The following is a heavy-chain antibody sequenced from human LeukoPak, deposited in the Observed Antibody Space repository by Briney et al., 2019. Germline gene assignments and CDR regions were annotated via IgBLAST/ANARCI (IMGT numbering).Heavy chain of an antibody. CDR3: TKDLGLRRMI. CDR2: ISAGSGTV. Sequence: GGSLRLSCAASGRSLSSNNMHWVRQSPGGGLEWLSYISAGSGTVFSADSVKGRFSISRDNARESLFLQMNSLRVDDTAVYYCTKDLGLRRMIWGRGTLVIVSP. J-gene: IGHJ2*01. CDR1: GRSLSSNN. V-gene: IGHV3-48*04. D-gene: IGHD1-14*01.